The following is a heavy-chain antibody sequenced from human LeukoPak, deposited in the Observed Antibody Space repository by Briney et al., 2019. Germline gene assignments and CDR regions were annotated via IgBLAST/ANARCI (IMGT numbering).Heavy chain of an antibody. CDR2: INSDGSST. D-gene: IGHD3-22*01. V-gene: IGHV3-74*01. CDR3: VRQYSYDSSGYYPWDY. Sequence: PGGSLRLSCAVSGFTSSSYAMSWVRQAPGKGLVWVSRINSDGSSTTYADSVKGRFTISRDNAKNTLYLQTNSLRAEDTAMYYCVRQYSYDSSGYYPWDYWGQGTLVTVSS. CDR1: GFTSSSYA. J-gene: IGHJ4*02.